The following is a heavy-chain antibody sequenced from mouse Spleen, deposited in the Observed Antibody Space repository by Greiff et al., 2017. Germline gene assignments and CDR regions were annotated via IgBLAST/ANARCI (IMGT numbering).Heavy chain of an antibody. V-gene: IGHV5-9-3*01. Sequence: EVQGVESGGGLVKPGGSLKLSCAASGFTFSSYAMSWVRQTPEKRLEWVATISSGGSYTYYPDSVKGRFTISRDNAKNTLYLQMSSLRSEDTAMYYCARWGLLRFDYWGQGTTLTVSS. CDR2: ISSGGSYT. CDR3: ARWGLLRFDY. D-gene: IGHD1-1*01. J-gene: IGHJ2*01. CDR1: GFTFSSYA.